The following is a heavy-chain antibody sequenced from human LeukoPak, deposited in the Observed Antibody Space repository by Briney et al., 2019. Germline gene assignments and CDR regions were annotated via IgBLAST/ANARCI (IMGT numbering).Heavy chain of an antibody. D-gene: IGHD3-3*01. CDR2: IYHSGST. Sequence: SETLSLTCTVSGYSISSGYYWGWIRQPPGKGLEWIGSIYHSGSTYYNPSLKSRVTISADTSVNQFSLKLTSVTAADTAVYYCVRGQFFFAFWSRGTPVTVSS. CDR1: GYSISSGYY. V-gene: IGHV4-38-2*02. CDR3: VRGQFFFAF. J-gene: IGHJ2*01.